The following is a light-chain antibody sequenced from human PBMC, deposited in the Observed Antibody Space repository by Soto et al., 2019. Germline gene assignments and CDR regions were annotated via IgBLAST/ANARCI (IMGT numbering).Light chain of an antibody. CDR2: EVS. J-gene: IGLJ2*01. V-gene: IGLV2-14*01. CDR3: SSYTSSVTVA. Sequence: QSVLTRPASASGSPGQSITISCTGTSGDVGGYNSVSWYQQHPGKAPKLMIYEVSNRPSGVSNRFSGSKSGNTASLTISGLQAEDEADYYCSSYTSSVTVAFGGGTKLTVL. CDR1: SGDVGGYNS.